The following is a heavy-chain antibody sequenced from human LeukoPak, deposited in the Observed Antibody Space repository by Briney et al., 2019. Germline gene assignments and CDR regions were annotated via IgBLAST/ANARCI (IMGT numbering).Heavy chain of an antibody. V-gene: IGHV4-59*08. CDR2: IYYTGST. D-gene: IGHD6-25*01. J-gene: IGHJ4*02. CDR3: ARHVTSGLYYFDY. Sequence: SETLSLTCAVSGDSISSDYWSWIRRPPGKGLEWIGYIYYTGSTNYSPSLKSRVTISVDTSKNQFSLKLSSVTAADTAVYYCARHVTSGLYYFDYWGQGTLVTVSS. CDR1: GDSISSDY.